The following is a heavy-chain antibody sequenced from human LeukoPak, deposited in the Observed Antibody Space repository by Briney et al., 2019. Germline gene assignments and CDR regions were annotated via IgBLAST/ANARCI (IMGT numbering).Heavy chain of an antibody. CDR2: ISAYNGNT. CDR3: ARRYSGSHSRAFDI. V-gene: IGHV1-18*01. D-gene: IGHD1-26*01. CDR1: GYIFTSYG. J-gene: IGHJ3*02. Sequence: ASEKVSCKASGYIFTSYGIAWVRQAPGQGLERMGWISAYNGNTNYAQRLQDRLTVTTDTSTSTAYMELRSLRSDDTAVYYCARRYSGSHSRAFDIWGQGTMVTVSS.